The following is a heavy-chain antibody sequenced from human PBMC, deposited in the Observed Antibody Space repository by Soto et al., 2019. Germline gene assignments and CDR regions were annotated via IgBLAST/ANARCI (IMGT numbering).Heavy chain of an antibody. CDR3: AKDNSQTHYYDISGYYYTEYFQH. D-gene: IGHD3-22*01. CDR2: ISYDGSNK. V-gene: IGHV3-30*18. CDR1: GFTFSSYG. Sequence: QVQLVESGGGVVQPGRSLRLSCAASGFTFSSYGMHWVRQAPGKGLEWVAVISYDGSNKYYADSVKGRFTISRDNSNNTLYLQMNSLRAEDTAVYYCAKDNSQTHYYDISGYYYTEYFQHWGQGTLVTVSS. J-gene: IGHJ1*01.